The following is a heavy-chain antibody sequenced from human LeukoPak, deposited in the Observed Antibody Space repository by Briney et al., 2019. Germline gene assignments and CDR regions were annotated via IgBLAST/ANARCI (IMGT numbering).Heavy chain of an antibody. CDR2: ISSNGGSK. J-gene: IGHJ6*02. Sequence: GGSLRLFCAASGFTFSIYAMHCVRHAPGKGREYVSAISSNGGSKYYANSVKGRFTIYRDNSKNTLYLQMGRLRAEDMAVYYCARETGTTAGRLPLPYGMDVWGQGSTVTVSS. CDR3: ARETGTTAGRLPLPYGMDV. D-gene: IGHD1-7*01. CDR1: GFTFSIYA. V-gene: IGHV3-64*01.